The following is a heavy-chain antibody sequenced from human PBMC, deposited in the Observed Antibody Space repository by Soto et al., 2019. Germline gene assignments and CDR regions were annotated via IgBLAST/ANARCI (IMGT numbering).Heavy chain of an antibody. CDR3: ARRRHYDFWSGPSIDY. V-gene: IGHV4-39*01. Sequence: QLQLQESGPGLVKPSETLSLTCTVSGGSISSSSYYWGWIRQPPGKGLEWIGSIYYSGSTYYNPSLKSRVTISVDTSKNQFSRKLSSVTAADTAVYYCARRRHYDFWSGPSIDYWGQGTLVTVSS. D-gene: IGHD3-3*01. CDR1: GGSISSSSYY. J-gene: IGHJ4*02. CDR2: IYYSGST.